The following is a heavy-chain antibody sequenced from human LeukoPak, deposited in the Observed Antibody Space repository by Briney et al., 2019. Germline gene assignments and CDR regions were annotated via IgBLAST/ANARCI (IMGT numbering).Heavy chain of an antibody. CDR1: GYTFTSYG. CDR3: ARSLGVAARPEAGFWDC. J-gene: IGHJ4*02. D-gene: IGHD6-6*01. Sequence: VSVKVSCKASGYTFTSYGISWVRQAPGQGLEWMGWISAYNGNTDYAQKLQGRVTMTTDTSTSTAYMELRSLRSDDTAVYYCARSLGVAARPEAGFWDCWGQGTLVTVSS. CDR2: ISAYNGNT. V-gene: IGHV1-18*01.